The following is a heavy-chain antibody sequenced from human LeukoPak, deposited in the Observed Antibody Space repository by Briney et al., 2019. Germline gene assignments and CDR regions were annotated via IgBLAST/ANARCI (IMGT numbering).Heavy chain of an antibody. CDR2: IYYSGST. Sequence: PSETLSLTCTVSGGSISSYYWSWIRQPPGKGLEWIGYIYYSGSTNYNPSLKSRVTISVDTSKNQFSLKLSSVTAADTAVYYCARDSEGTGDSPGDAFDIWGQGTMVTVSS. V-gene: IGHV4-59*01. J-gene: IGHJ3*02. CDR1: GGSISSYY. CDR3: ARDSEGTGDSPGDAFDI. D-gene: IGHD1-26*01.